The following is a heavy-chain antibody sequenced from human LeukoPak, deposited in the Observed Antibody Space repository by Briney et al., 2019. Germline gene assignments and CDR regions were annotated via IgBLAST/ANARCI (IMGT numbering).Heavy chain of an antibody. Sequence: SETLSLTCTVSGGSISSSSYYWGWIRQPPGKGLEWIGSIYYSGSTYYNPSLKSRVTISVDTSKNQFSLKLSSVTAADTAVYYCASGYYYDSSGYYYVPKEFDYWGQGTLVTVSS. CDR2: IYYSGST. J-gene: IGHJ4*02. D-gene: IGHD3-22*01. CDR1: GGSISSSSYY. CDR3: ASGYYYDSSGYYYVPKEFDY. V-gene: IGHV4-39*07.